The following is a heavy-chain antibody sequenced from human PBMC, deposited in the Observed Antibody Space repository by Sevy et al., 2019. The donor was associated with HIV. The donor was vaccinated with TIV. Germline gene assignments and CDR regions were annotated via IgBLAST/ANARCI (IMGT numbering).Heavy chain of an antibody. V-gene: IGHV6-1*01. D-gene: IGHD2-2*01. CDR2: TYYRSKWYN. J-gene: IGHJ4*02. CDR1: GDSVSSNSAA. CDR3: ARNPPYCTSTSCHFDY. Sequence: KQSQTLSLTFAISGDSVSSNSAAWNWIRQSPSRGLEWLGRTYYRSKWYNDYAVSVKSRITINPDTSKNQFSLQLNSVTPEDTAVYYCARNPPYCTSTSCHFDYWGQGTLVTVSS.